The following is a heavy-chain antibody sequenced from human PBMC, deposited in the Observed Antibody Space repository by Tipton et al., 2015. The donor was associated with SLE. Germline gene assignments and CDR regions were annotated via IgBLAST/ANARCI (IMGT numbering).Heavy chain of an antibody. J-gene: IGHJ2*01. D-gene: IGHD1-1*01. CDR3: AKDMEGAYAGYFDL. CDR2: TSFDASSK. CDR1: GFIFSSYA. V-gene: IGHV3-30-3*02. Sequence: SLRLSCAASGFIFSSYAMHWVRQAPGKGLEWVAVTSFDASSKYYADSVRGRFTISRGNSKNTLYLEMNSLRAEDTAFYYCAKDMEGAYAGYFDLWGRGTLVTVSS.